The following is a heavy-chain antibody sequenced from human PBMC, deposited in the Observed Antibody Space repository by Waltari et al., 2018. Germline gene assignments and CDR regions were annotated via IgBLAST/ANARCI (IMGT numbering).Heavy chain of an antibody. CDR1: GFTFSSFW. Sequence: EVQMVESGGGLVQPGGSLRLSCEASGFTFSSFWIHWVRQFPGEGLVWVSRINSDGRNTIYADSVKGRFTVSRDNAKNTLYLQMNSLRADDTALYFCARGGKDHAFDIWGQGTMVTVSS. CDR2: INSDGRNT. J-gene: IGHJ3*02. D-gene: IGHD6-13*01. CDR3: ARGGKDHAFDI. V-gene: IGHV3-74*01.